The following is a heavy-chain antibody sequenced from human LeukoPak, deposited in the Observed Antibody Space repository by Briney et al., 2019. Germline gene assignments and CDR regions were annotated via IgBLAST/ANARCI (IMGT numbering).Heavy chain of an antibody. CDR1: GGSISSYY. D-gene: IGHD3-9*01. V-gene: IGHV4-59*08. CDR2: IYYSGST. CDR3: ARVHSPYYILTGPDYYFDY. Sequence: KPSETLSLTCTVSGGSISSYYWSWIRQPPGKGLEWIGYIYYSGSTNYNPSLKSRVTISVDTSKNQFSLKLSSVTAADTAVYYCARVHSPYYILTGPDYYFDYWGQGTLVTVSS. J-gene: IGHJ4*02.